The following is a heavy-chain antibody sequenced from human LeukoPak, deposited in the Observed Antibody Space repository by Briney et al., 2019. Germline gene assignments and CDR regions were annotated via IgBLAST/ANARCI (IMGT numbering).Heavy chain of an antibody. V-gene: IGHV3-74*01. CDR1: GFTFSSNW. CDR3: VRDLGGRSGH. D-gene: IGHD1-26*01. Sequence: GGSLRLSCAASGFTFSSNWMHWVRQAPGKGLVWVSRINEDGSTTNYADPVKGRSTIFRDNAKNTLYLQMNSLRAEDTAVYYCVRDLGGRSGHWGQGTLVTVSS. CDR2: INEDGSTT. J-gene: IGHJ4*02.